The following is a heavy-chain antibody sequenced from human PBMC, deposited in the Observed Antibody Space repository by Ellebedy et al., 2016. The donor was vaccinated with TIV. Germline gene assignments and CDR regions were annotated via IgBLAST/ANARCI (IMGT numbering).Heavy chain of an antibody. Sequence: PGGSLRLSCAASGFTFSSYAMHWVRQAPGKGLEWVAVISYDGSNKYYADSVKGRFTISRDNSKNTLYLQMNSLRAEDKAVYYCARDPYNYGYFDYWGQGTLVTVSS. D-gene: IGHD5-18*01. CDR2: ISYDGSNK. CDR1: GFTFSSYA. CDR3: ARDPYNYGYFDY. J-gene: IGHJ4*02. V-gene: IGHV3-30*04.